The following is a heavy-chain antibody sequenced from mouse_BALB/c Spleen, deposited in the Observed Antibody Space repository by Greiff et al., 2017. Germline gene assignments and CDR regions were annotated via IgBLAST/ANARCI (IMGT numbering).Heavy chain of an antibody. D-gene: IGHD2-14*01. CDR1: GYSITSDYA. J-gene: IGHJ4*01. V-gene: IGHV3-2*02. CDR2: ISYSGST. CDR3: ASHYYRYEGYAMDY. Sequence: EVHLVESGPGLVKPSQSLSLTCTVTGYSITSDYAWNWIRQFPGNKLEWMGYISYSGSTSYNPSLKSRISITRDTSKNQFFLQLNSVTTEDTATYYCASHYYRYEGYAMDYWGQGTSVTVSS.